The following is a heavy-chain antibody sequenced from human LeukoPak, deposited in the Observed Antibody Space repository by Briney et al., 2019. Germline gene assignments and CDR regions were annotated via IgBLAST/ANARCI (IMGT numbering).Heavy chain of an antibody. V-gene: IGHV3-48*04. J-gene: IGHJ4*02. CDR2: ISSSSSTI. CDR1: GFTFSSYS. CDR3: AKDRSSSTIGMGWYFDY. Sequence: GGSLRLSCAASGFTFSSYSMNWVRQAPGKGLEWVSYISSSSSTIYYADSVKGRFTISRDNAKNSLYLQMNSLRTEDTALYYCAKDRSSSTIGMGWYFDYWGQGTLVTVSS. D-gene: IGHD2-2*01.